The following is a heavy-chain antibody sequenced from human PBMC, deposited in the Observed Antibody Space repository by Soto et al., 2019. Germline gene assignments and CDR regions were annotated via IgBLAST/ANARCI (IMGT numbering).Heavy chain of an antibody. CDR1: GFTFSSYG. J-gene: IGHJ6*04. V-gene: IGHV3-33*01. D-gene: IGHD2-2*01. CDR3: ARDSCSSTSCYWDV. CDR2: IWYDGSNK. Sequence: GGSLRLSCAASGFTFSSYGMHWVRQAPGKGLEWVAVIWYDGSNKYYADSVKGRFTISRDNSKNTLYLQMNSLRAEDTAVYYCARDSCSSTSCYWDVWGKGTTVTVSS.